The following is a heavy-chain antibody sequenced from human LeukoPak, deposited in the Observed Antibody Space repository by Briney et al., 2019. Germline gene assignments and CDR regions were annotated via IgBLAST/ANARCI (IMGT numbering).Heavy chain of an antibody. CDR1: GLTFSSYS. D-gene: IGHD6-19*01. CDR3: AKGSHSSGWYFY. V-gene: IGHV3-48*01. Sequence: GGSLRLSCAVSGLTFSSYSMNWVRQAPGKGLEWVSYISSISSTIYYADSVKGRFTISRDNAKNSLYLQMNSLRVEDTALYYCAKGSHSSGWYFYWGQGTLVTVSS. CDR2: ISSISSTI. J-gene: IGHJ4*02.